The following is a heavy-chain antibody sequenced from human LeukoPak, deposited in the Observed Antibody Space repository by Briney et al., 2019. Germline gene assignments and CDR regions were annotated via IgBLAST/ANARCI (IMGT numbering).Heavy chain of an antibody. CDR1: GFTFDDYA. D-gene: IGHD3-3*01. CDR3: AKDGRTGSTMERYYDFWSGYYTAYYMDV. CDR2: ISWNSGSI. J-gene: IGHJ6*03. V-gene: IGHV3-9*01. Sequence: PGGSLRLSYAASGFTFDDYAMHWVRQAPGKGLEWVSGISWNSGSIGYADSVKGRFTISRDNARNSLYLQMNSLRAEDTALYYCAKDGRTGSTMERYYDFWSGYYTAYYMDVWGKGTTVTVSS.